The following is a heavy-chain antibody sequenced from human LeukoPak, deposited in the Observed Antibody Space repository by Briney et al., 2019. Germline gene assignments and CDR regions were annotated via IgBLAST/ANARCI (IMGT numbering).Heavy chain of an antibody. CDR1: GYTFTSYD. CDR2: MNPNSGNT. D-gene: IGHD2-15*01. CDR3: ARDAGLGGCSGGSCYFSLVAFDI. V-gene: IGHV1-8*03. J-gene: IGHJ3*02. Sequence: GASVKVSCKASGYTFTSYDINWVRQATGQGLEWMGWMNPNSGNTGYAQKFQGRVTITRNTSISTAYMELSRLRSDDTAVYYCARDAGLGGCSGGSCYFSLVAFDIWGQGTMVTVSS.